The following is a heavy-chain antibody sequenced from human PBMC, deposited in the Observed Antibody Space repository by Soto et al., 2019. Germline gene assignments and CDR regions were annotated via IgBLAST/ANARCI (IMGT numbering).Heavy chain of an antibody. CDR2: IYYSGSA. V-gene: IGHV4-39*01. D-gene: IGHD5-18*01. CDR1: GGSISSSDYY. Sequence: PSETLSLTCTVSGGSISSSDYYWGWIRQPPGKGLEWIRNIYYSGSASYNPSLKSRVTISVDTSKNQVSLKLSSVTAADTAVYNCVSGYPWVGFDYWGQGTLVTVPQ. CDR3: VSGYPWVGFDY. J-gene: IGHJ4*02.